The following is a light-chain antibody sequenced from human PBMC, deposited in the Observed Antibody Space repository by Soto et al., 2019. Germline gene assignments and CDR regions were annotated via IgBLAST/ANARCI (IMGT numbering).Light chain of an antibody. V-gene: IGKV3-15*01. CDR2: GAS. Sequence: EIVMTQSPGTLSVSPGERVTLSCRASQSVTSNLAWYQQKSRQAPRLLIYGASARATGAPARFSGSGSGTEFTLIISSLQSEDFAVYYCQQYNNWPRTFGEGTRVEIK. CDR3: QQYNNWPRT. CDR1: QSVTSN. J-gene: IGKJ4*02.